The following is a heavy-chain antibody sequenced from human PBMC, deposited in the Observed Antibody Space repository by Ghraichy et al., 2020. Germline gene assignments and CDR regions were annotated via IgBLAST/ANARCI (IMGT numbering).Heavy chain of an antibody. CDR2: INPNSGGT. Sequence: ASVKVSCKASGYTFTGYYMHWVRQAPGQGLEWMGRINPNSGGTNYAQKFQGRVTMTRDTSISTAYMELSRLRSDDTAVYYCARALGTLRRYCSSTSCYIPWFDPWGQGTLVTVSS. J-gene: IGHJ5*02. CDR3: ARALGTLRRYCSSTSCYIPWFDP. D-gene: IGHD2-2*02. V-gene: IGHV1-2*06. CDR1: GYTFTGYY.